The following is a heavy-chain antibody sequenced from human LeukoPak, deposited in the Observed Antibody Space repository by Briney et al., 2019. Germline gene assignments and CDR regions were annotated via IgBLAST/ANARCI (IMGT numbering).Heavy chain of an antibody. J-gene: IGHJ4*02. D-gene: IGHD2-15*01. V-gene: IGHV4-34*01. Sequence: PSETLSLTCAVYGGSFSGYYWSWIRQPPGKGLEWIGEINHSGSTNCNPSLKSRVTISVDTSKNQFSLKLSSVTAADTAVYYCARGVAATSYYFDYWGQGTLVSVSS. CDR2: INHSGST. CDR3: ARGVAATSYYFDY. CDR1: GGSFSGYY.